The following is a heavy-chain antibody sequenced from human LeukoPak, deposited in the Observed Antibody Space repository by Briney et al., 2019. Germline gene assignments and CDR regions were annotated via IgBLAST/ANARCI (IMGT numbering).Heavy chain of an antibody. CDR1: GYSIGSGYY. D-gene: IGHD3-3*01. V-gene: IGHV4-38-2*02. CDR2: IYHSGST. CDR3: ARENYDSNYFDY. Sequence: PSETLSLTCAVSGYSIGSGYYWGWVRQPLGKGLEWIGSIYHSGSTYYNPSLKSRVTISVDTSKNQFSLKLSSVTAADTAVYYCARENYDSNYFDYWGQGTLVTVSS. J-gene: IGHJ4*02.